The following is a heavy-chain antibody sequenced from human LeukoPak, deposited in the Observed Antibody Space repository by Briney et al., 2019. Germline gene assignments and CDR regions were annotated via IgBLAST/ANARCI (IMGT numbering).Heavy chain of an antibody. CDR3: AKGSGGQWLVLDAFDI. CDR1: GFAFSSYA. J-gene: IGHJ3*02. V-gene: IGHV3-23*01. CDR2: ISGSGGST. Sequence: HPGGSLRLSCAASGFAFSSYAMSWVRQAPGKGLEWVSAISGSGGSTYYADSVKGRFTISRDNSKNTLYLQMNSLRAEDTAVYYCAKGSGGQWLVLDAFDIWGQGTMVTVSS. D-gene: IGHD6-19*01.